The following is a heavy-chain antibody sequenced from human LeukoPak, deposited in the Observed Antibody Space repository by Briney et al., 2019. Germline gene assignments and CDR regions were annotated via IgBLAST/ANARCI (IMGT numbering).Heavy chain of an antibody. CDR1: GFIVSSND. V-gene: IGHV3-66*01. D-gene: IGHD3-22*01. CDR3: ARDHNYYDSSGYYP. Sequence: GGSLRLSCVASGFIVSSNDMSWVRQAPGKGLEWVSIIYSGGSTYYADSVKGRFTISRDNSKNTLYLQMNSLTAEDTAVYYCARDHNYYDSSGYYPWGQGTLVTVSS. J-gene: IGHJ5*02. CDR2: IYSGGST.